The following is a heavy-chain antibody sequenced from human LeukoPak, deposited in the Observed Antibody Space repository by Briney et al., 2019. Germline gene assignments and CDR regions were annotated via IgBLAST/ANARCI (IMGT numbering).Heavy chain of an antibody. D-gene: IGHD6-13*01. Sequence: GESLKISCKGSGYSFTSYWIGWVRQMPGKGLEWMGIIYPGDSDTRYSPSFQGQVTISADKSISTAYLQWSSLKASDTAMYYCARTRATGYSSSCPFDYWGQGTLVTVSS. J-gene: IGHJ4*02. V-gene: IGHV5-51*01. CDR3: ARTRATGYSSSCPFDY. CDR2: IYPGDSDT. CDR1: GYSFTSYW.